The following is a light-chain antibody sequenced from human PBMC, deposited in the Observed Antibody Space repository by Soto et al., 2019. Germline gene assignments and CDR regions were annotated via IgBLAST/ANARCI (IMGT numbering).Light chain of an antibody. CDR3: CSYAGSNILI. CDR2: DVS. Sequence: QSALTQPASVSGSPGQSITISCAGSGGDVGAYNYVSWYQRHPGKAPKLIISDVSKRPSGVPDRFSGSKSGNTASLTISGLQADDEADYDCCSYAGSNILIFGGGTKVTVL. J-gene: IGLJ2*01. CDR1: GGDVGAYNY. V-gene: IGLV2-11*01.